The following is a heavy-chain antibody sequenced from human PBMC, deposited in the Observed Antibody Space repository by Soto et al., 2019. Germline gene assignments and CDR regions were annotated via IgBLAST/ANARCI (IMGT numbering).Heavy chain of an antibody. CDR1: GFTFSIYG. CDR3: ARSPGSGSYRYYYYYGMDV. CDR2: ISDSGDSA. Sequence: GSLRLSCAASGFTFSIYGMSWVRQVPGKGLEWVSTISDSGDSAYYADSVKGRFTISRDNSKNTLYLQMNSLRAEDTAMYYCARSPGSGSYRYYYYYGMDVWGQGTTVTVSS. J-gene: IGHJ6*02. V-gene: IGHV3-23*01. D-gene: IGHD3-10*01.